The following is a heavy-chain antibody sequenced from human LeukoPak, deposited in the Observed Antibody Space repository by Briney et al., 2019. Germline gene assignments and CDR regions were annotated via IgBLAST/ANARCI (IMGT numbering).Heavy chain of an antibody. CDR2: IYPGDSDT. V-gene: IGHV5-51*01. D-gene: IGHD3-16*01. CDR1: GYSFTSYW. J-gene: IGHJ6*02. CDR3: ASSALDYEYYYYYGMDV. Sequence: GESLKISCKGSGYSFTSYWIGWVRQVPGKGLEWMGIIYPGDSDTRYSPSFQGQVTISADKSISTAYLQWSSLKASDTAMYYCASSALDYEYYYYYGMDVWGQGTTVTVSS.